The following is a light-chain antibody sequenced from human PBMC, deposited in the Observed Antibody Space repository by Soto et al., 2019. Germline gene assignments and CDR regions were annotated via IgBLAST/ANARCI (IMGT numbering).Light chain of an antibody. CDR3: HSHTTRKSLV. J-gene: IGLJ1*01. CDR1: SSDVGDYNY. Sequence: QSVLTQPASVSGSPGQSITISCTGTSSDVGDYNYVSWYQQHPGKAPKLMIYEVSNRPSGVSNRFSGSKSGDTASLTISGLQAEDEADYYCHSHTTRKSLVFGTGTKVTVL. V-gene: IGLV2-14*01. CDR2: EVS.